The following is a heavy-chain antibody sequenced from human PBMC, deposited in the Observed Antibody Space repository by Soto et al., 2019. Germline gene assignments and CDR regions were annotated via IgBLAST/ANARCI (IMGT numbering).Heavy chain of an antibody. CDR1: GFTFSSYS. Sequence: EVQLVESGGGLVKPGGSLRLSCAASGFTFSSYSMNWVRQAPGKGLEWVSSISSSSSYIYYADSVKGRFTISRDNAKNSLYLQMNSLRAEDTAVYYCARAVIPPRYCSGGSCRYFDYWGQGTLVTVSS. CDR2: ISSSSSYI. V-gene: IGHV3-21*01. J-gene: IGHJ4*02. CDR3: ARAVIPPRYCSGGSCRYFDY. D-gene: IGHD2-15*01.